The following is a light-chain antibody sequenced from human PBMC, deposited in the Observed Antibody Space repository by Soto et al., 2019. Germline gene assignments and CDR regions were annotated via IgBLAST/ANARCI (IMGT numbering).Light chain of an antibody. CDR2: KAS. J-gene: IGKJ4*01. V-gene: IGKV1-5*03. CDR1: QTISSW. Sequence: DIQMTQSPSTLSGSVGDRVTITCRASQTISSWLAWYQQKPGKAPKLLIYKASTLKSGVPSRFSGSGSGRDFTLTISSLQPEDFASYYCQQSYTTPLTFGGGTKVDIK. CDR3: QQSYTTPLT.